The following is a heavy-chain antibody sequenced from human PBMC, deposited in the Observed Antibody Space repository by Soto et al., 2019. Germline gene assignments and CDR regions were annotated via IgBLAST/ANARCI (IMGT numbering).Heavy chain of an antibody. J-gene: IGHJ6*03. Sequence: SETLSLTCAVSSGSISSSNWWSWVRQPPGKGLEWIGEIYHSGSTNYNPSLKSRVTISVDKSKNQFSLKLSSVTAADTAVYYCARAEGASYYGAYYYYMDVWGKGTTVTVSS. V-gene: IGHV4-4*02. CDR2: IYHSGST. D-gene: IGHD3-10*01. CDR3: ARAEGASYYGAYYYYMDV. CDR1: SGSISSSNW.